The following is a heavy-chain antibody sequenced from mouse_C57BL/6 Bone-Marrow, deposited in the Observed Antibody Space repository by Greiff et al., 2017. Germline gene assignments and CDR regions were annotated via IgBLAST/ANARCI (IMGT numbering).Heavy chain of an antibody. J-gene: IGHJ2*01. Sequence: EVQLQQSGPVLVKPGASVKMSCKASGYTFTDYYMNWVKQSHGKSLEWIGVSNPYNGGTSYNQKFKGKATLTVDKSSSTAYMELNSLTSEDSAVYYCASDYYYGSSPFLDYWGQGTTLTGAS. D-gene: IGHD1-1*01. CDR2: SNPYNGGT. CDR1: GYTFTDYY. V-gene: IGHV1-19*01. CDR3: ASDYYYGSSPFLDY.